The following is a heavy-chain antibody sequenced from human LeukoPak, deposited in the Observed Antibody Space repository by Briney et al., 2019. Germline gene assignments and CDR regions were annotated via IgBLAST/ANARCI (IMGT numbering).Heavy chain of an antibody. Sequence: SETLSLTCTVSGYSISSGYYWGWIRPPPGKGLEWIGSIYYSGSTYYNPSLKSRVTISVDTSKNQFSLKLSSVTAADTAVYYCARDRSGVSDAFDIWGQGTMVTVSS. CDR1: GYSISSGYY. CDR2: IYYSGST. D-gene: IGHD6-13*01. CDR3: ARDRSGVSDAFDI. V-gene: IGHV4-38-2*02. J-gene: IGHJ3*02.